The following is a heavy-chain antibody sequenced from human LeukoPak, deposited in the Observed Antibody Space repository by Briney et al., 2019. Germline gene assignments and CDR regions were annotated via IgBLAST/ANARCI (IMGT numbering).Heavy chain of an antibody. CDR1: GGSFSGYY. CDR2: IYTSGST. J-gene: IGHJ5*02. V-gene: IGHV4-4*07. Sequence: SETLSLTCAAYGGSFSGYYWSWIRQPAGKGLEWIGRIYTSGSTNYNPSLKSRVTISVDTSKNQFSLKLSSVTAADTAVYYCARDGPALDPWGQGTLVTVSS. CDR3: ARDGPALDP.